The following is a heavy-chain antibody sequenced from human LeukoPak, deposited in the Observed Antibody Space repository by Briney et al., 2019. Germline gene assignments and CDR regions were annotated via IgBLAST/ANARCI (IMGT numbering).Heavy chain of an antibody. Sequence: GGSLRLSCAASGFSFSRYGMNWVRQAPGKGPEWVSAISGSGGSTYYADSVKGRFTISRDNSKNTLYLQMNSLRAEDTAVYYCAKFIAKADIAAAVCGDWGQGTLVTVSS. CDR3: AKFIAKADIAAAVCGD. CDR2: ISGSGGST. V-gene: IGHV3-23*01. J-gene: IGHJ4*02. CDR1: GFSFSRYG. D-gene: IGHD6-13*01.